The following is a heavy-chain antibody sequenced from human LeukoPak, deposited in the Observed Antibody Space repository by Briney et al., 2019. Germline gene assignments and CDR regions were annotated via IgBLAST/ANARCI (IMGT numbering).Heavy chain of an antibody. CDR3: ARWAARPSPLVVYYYYYGMDV. D-gene: IGHD6-6*01. CDR2: INSDGSST. V-gene: IGHV3-74*01. J-gene: IGHJ6*02. CDR1: GFTFSSYW. Sequence: PGGSLRLSCAASGFTFSSYWMHWVRQAPGRGLVWVSRINSDGSSTSYADSVKGRFTISRDNAKNTLYLQMNSLRAEDTAVYYCARWAARPSPLVVYYYYYGMDVWGQGTTVTVSS.